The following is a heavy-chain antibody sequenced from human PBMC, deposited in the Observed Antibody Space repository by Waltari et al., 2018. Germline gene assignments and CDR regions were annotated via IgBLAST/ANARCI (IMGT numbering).Heavy chain of an antibody. Sequence: EVQLVESGGGLVKPGGSLRLSCAASGFTFSSYSMNWVRQAPGKGLEWVSSISSSSSYIYYADSVKGRFTISRDNAKNSLYLQMNSLRAEDTAVYYCARDRHCGGDCYSLYYYYGMDVWGQGTTVTVSS. CDR3: ARDRHCGGDCYSLYYYYGMDV. J-gene: IGHJ6*02. V-gene: IGHV3-21*01. D-gene: IGHD2-21*01. CDR1: GFTFSSYS. CDR2: ISSSSSYI.